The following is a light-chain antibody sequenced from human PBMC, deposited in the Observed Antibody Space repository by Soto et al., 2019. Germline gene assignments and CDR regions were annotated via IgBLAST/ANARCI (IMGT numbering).Light chain of an antibody. CDR2: EVN. V-gene: IGLV2-14*01. Sequence: QSALTQPASVSGSPGQSITISCTGTSSDVGGYVSWYQQHPGKAPKLMIYEVNYRPSGVSNRFSGSKSGNTASLTISGLQTEDEADYYCTSYTISSSWVFGGGTKLTVL. J-gene: IGLJ3*02. CDR3: TSYTISSSWV. CDR1: SSDVGGY.